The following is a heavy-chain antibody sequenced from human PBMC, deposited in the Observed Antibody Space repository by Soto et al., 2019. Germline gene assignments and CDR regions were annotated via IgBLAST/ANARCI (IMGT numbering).Heavy chain of an antibody. D-gene: IGHD3-3*01. CDR3: AREGKTAFGDVLGPFDY. CDR2: INRNNGVV. Sequence: VQLVESGGGLGQPGGSLRLSCAASGFTFSGYNMNWVRQAPGRGLEWVSYINRNNGVVSYADSVKGRFTISRDNAKNSMSLQMNSLRDEDTAVYYCAREGKTAFGDVLGPFDYWGQGILVTVFS. V-gene: IGHV3-48*02. J-gene: IGHJ4*02. CDR1: GFTFSGYN.